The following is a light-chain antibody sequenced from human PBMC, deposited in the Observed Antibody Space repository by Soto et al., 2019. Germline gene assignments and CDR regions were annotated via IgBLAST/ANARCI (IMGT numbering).Light chain of an antibody. CDR3: QDYGGCSQYT. CDR1: QSVTNNY. J-gene: IGKJ2*01. CDR2: GAT. Sequence: EIVLTQSPATLSLSPGERATLACRASQSVTNNYVAWYQQKPGQAPRFLIYGATRRAAGIPDRFGGSGSGTGFKLTISRPEPEDVAVYYCQDYGGCSQYTFALGTRVDSK. V-gene: IGKV3-20*01.